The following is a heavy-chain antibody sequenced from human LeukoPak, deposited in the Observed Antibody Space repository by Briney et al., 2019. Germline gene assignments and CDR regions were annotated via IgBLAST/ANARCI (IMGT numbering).Heavy chain of an antibody. CDR3: MRDLGVDKTMIFFDY. CDR2: SSAYNGNT. CDR1: GYTFTSFG. D-gene: IGHD3-22*01. Sequence: RASVKVSCKASGYTFTSFGISWVRQAPGQGLEWMGWSSAYNGNTNYAQKFQGRVTMTTDTSTSTAYMEVRSLRSDDTAVYYCMRDLGVDKTMIFFDYWGQGSLVTVSS. V-gene: IGHV1-18*01. J-gene: IGHJ4*02.